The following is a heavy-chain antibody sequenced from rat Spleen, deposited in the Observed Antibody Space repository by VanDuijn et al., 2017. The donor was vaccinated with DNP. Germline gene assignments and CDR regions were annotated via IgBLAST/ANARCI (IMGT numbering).Heavy chain of an antibody. D-gene: IGHD1-9*01. CDR2: ILYDGSVT. Sequence: EVHLVESGGGLVQPGGSLKLSCAASGFTFSNYAMHWIRQAPKKGLEWVATILYDGSVTYYGDSVKGRFTVSRDIPKSTLYLHMDSLRSEDTATYYCATHTQAEYYGYNHFDYWGQGVRVTVSS. V-gene: IGHV5-7*01. CDR3: ATHTQAEYYGYNHFDY. CDR1: GFTFSNYA. J-gene: IGHJ2*01.